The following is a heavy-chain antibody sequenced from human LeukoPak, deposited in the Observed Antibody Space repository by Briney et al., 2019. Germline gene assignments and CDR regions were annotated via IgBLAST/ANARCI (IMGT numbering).Heavy chain of an antibody. CDR1: GYTLTELS. V-gene: IGHV1-24*01. D-gene: IGHD3-10*01. Sequence: GASVKVPCKVSGYTLTELSMHWVRQAPGKGLEWMGGFDPEDGETIYAQKFQGRVTMTEDTSTDTAYMELSSLRSEDTAVYYCATTGSGNYYYYYMDVWGKGTTVTVSS. CDR2: FDPEDGET. CDR3: ATTGSGNYYYYYMDV. J-gene: IGHJ6*03.